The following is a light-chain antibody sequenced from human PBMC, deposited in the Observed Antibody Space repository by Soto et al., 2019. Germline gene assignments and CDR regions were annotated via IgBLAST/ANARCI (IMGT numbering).Light chain of an antibody. CDR3: SSFARSSTWV. CDR1: SSDVGSYNL. CDR2: EVN. Sequence: QSVLTQPASVSGSPGQSITISCTGTSSDVGSYNLVSWYQDHPGKAPKLMIYEVNKRPSGVSNRFSGSKSGNTASLTISGLQAEDEADYYCSSFARSSTWVFGGGTQLTVL. J-gene: IGLJ3*02. V-gene: IGLV2-23*02.